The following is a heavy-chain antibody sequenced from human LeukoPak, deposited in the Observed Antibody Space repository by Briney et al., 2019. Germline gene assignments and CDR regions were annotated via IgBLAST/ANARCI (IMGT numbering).Heavy chain of an antibody. V-gene: IGHV3-11*04. D-gene: IGHD1-26*01. CDR2: ISSSGSTI. CDR1: GFTFSDYY. Sequence: GGSLRLSCAASGFTFSDYYMSWILQAPGKGLEWVSYISSSGSTIYYADSVKGRFTISRDNAKNSLYLQMNSLRAEDTAVYYCARLRGINYYYYYMDVWGKGTTVTVSS. J-gene: IGHJ6*03. CDR3: ARLRGINYYYYYMDV.